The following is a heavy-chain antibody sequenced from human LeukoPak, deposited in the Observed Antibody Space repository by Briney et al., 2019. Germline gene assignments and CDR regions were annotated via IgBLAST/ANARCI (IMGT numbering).Heavy chain of an antibody. J-gene: IGHJ4*02. D-gene: IGHD5-18*01. CDR2: INHSGST. CDR3: ARGQAMAN. CDR1: GGSISSSSYY. Sequence: SETLSLTCTVSGGSISSSSYYWGWIRQPPGKGLEWIGEINHSGSTNYNPSLKSRVTISVDTSKNQFSLKLSSVTAADTAVYYCARGQAMANWGQGTLVTVSS. V-gene: IGHV4-39*07.